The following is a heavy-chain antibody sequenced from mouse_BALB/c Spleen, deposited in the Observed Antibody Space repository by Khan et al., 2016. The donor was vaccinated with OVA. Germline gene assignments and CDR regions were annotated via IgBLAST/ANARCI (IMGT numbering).Heavy chain of an antibody. Sequence: QVQLKESGPGLVAPSQSLSITCTVSGLSLTNYGISWIRQPPGKGLEWLGVIWGDGSTNYHSALISRLSINKDNSKSQVFLKLNSLPTDDTTTYYCAIIYDGSEWFTDWGQGTPVTVSA. J-gene: IGHJ3*01. CDR3: AIIYDGSEWFTD. CDR2: IWGDGST. V-gene: IGHV2-3*01. CDR1: GLSLTNYG. D-gene: IGHD2-2*01.